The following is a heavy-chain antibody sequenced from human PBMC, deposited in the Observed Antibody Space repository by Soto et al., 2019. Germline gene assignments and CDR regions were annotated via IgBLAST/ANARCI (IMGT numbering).Heavy chain of an antibody. D-gene: IGHD6-19*01. Sequence: EVQLVESGGGLVQPGGSLRLSCAASGFTVSSNYMSWVRQAPGKGLEWVSVIYSGGSTYYADSVKGRFTISRDNSKNTLYLQMNSQRAEDTAVYYCARGPPSHSSGWSTFDYWGQGTLVTVSS. J-gene: IGHJ4*02. CDR3: ARGPPSHSSGWSTFDY. CDR1: GFTVSSNY. CDR2: IYSGGST. V-gene: IGHV3-66*01.